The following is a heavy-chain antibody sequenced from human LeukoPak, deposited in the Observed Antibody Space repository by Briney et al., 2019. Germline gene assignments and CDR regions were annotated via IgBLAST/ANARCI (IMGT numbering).Heavy chain of an antibody. Sequence: PGGSLRLSCAASGFTLSSYWMHWVRQAPGKGLEWVAVISYDGSNKYYADSVKGRFTISRDNSKNTLYLQMNSLRAEDTAVYYCAKAVVPAAPIDYWGQGTLVTVSS. J-gene: IGHJ4*02. V-gene: IGHV3-30*18. CDR1: GFTLSSYW. CDR3: AKAVVPAAPIDY. D-gene: IGHD2-2*01. CDR2: ISYDGSNK.